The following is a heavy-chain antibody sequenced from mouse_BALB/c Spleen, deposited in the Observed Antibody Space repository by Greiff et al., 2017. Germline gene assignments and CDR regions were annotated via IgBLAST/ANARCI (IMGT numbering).Heavy chain of an antibody. CDR3: ASGLAWFAY. Sequence: EVQLQQSGAELVKPGASVKLSCTASGFNIKDTYMHWVKQRPEQGLEWIGRIDPANGNTKYDPKFQGKATITADTSSNTAYLQLSSLTSEDTAVYSGASGLAWFAYWGQGTLVTVS. J-gene: IGHJ3*01. CDR1: GFNIKDTY. CDR2: IDPANGNT. D-gene: IGHD6-1*01. V-gene: IGHV14-3*02.